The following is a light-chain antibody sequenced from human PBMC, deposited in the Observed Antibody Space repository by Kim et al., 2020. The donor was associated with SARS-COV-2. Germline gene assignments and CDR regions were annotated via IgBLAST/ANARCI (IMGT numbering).Light chain of an antibody. CDR3: QSYDTGLSGII. V-gene: IGLV1-40*01. J-gene: IGLJ2*01. Sequence: QSVLTQPPSMSGAPGQSVTISCTGSNTNIGAGYEVHWYQQLPGTAPKLLIYNDYRRPSGVPDRCSGSRSATTASLAITGLQAEDEADYYCQSYDTGLSGIIFGGGTQLTVL. CDR1: NTNIGAGYE. CDR2: NDY.